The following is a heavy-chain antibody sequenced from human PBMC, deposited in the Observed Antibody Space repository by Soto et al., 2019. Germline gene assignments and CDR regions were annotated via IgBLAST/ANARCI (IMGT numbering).Heavy chain of an antibody. CDR2: INHSGST. J-gene: IGHJ6*02. CDR1: GGSFSGYY. Sequence: PSETLSLTCAVYGGSFSGYYWSWIRQPPGKGLEWIGEINHSGSTNYNPSLKSRVTISVDTSKNLFSLKLSSVTAADTAVYYCASGADTARDYYYYGMDVWGQGTTVTVSS. CDR3: ASGADTARDYYYYGMDV. V-gene: IGHV4-34*01. D-gene: IGHD5-18*01.